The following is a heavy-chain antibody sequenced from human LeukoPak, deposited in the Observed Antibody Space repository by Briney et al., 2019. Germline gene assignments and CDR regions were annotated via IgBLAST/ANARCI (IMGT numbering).Heavy chain of an antibody. J-gene: IGHJ4*02. CDR2: ISWNSGSI. CDR1: GFTFDDYA. Sequence: LPGGSLRLSCAASGFTFDDYAMHWVRQAPGKGLEWVSGISWNSGSIGYADSVKGRFTISRDNSKNTLYLQMISLRVEDTAIYYCAKDRIVMSGFFDYWGQGTLVTVSS. V-gene: IGHV3-9*01. D-gene: IGHD6-19*01. CDR3: AKDRIVMSGFFDY.